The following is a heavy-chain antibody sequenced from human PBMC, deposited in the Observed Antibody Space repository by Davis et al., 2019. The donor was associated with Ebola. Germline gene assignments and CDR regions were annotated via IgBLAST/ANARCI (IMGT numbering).Heavy chain of an antibody. CDR3: ARGSSSPIYYYGMDV. CDR2: INPNSGGT. CDR1: GYTFTSYA. Sequence: ASVKVSCKASGYTFTSYAMHWVRQAPGQGLEWMGWINPNSGGTNYAQKFQGWVTMTRDTSISTAYMELSRLRSDDTAVYYCARGSSSPIYYYGMDVWGQGTTVTVSS. D-gene: IGHD6-13*01. V-gene: IGHV1-2*04. J-gene: IGHJ6*02.